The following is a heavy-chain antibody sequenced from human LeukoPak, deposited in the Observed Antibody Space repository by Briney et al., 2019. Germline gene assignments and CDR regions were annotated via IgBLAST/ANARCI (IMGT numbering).Heavy chain of an antibody. D-gene: IGHD2-21*01. J-gene: IGHJ6*03. CDR3: ARGLLPYYYYYMDV. CDR2: IYYSGST. CDR1: GGSISSYY. V-gene: IGHV4-59*01. Sequence: PSETLSLTCTVSGGSISSYYWSWIRQPPGKGLEWIGYIYYSGSTNYNPSLKSRVTISVDTSKNQFSLKLSSVTAADTAVYYCARGLLPYYYYYMDVWGKGTTVTVSS.